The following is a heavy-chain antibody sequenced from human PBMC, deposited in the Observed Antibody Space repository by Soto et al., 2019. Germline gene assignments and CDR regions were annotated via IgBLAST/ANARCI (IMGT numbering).Heavy chain of an antibody. V-gene: IGHV4-31*02. J-gene: IGHJ5*02. CDR1: Y. D-gene: IGHD6-19*01. Sequence: YCSFIRQKKGKGLEWIGHIFYSGTTYYNPSLKSRVTISVDTSKNQFSLKLSSVTASDTAVYCCARSAVPWCKGLLGTRSS. CDR2: IFYSGTT. CDR3: ARSAVP.